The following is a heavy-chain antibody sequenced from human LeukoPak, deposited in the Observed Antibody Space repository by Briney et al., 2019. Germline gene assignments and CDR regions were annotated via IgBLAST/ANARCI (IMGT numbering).Heavy chain of an antibody. CDR2: IRYDGSNK. V-gene: IGHV3-30*02. CDR1: GFTFSSYG. J-gene: IGHJ4*02. CDR3: AKIWFGELSTDY. D-gene: IGHD3-10*01. Sequence: GGSLRLSCAASGFTFSSYGMHWVRQAPGKGLEWVAFIRYDGSNKYYADSVKGRFTISRDNPKNTLYLQMNSLGAEDTAVYYCAKIWFGELSTDYWGQGTLVTVSS.